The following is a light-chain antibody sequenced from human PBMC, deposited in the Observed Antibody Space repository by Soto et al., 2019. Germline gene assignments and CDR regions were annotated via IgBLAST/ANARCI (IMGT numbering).Light chain of an antibody. CDR3: QQFSGSLT. J-gene: IGKJ3*01. CDR2: GAS. V-gene: IGKV3-20*01. Sequence: EVVLTQSPGTLSLSPGESATLSCRASQNIYTGYLAWYQQKPGQAPRLPISGASDRATGIPDRFTGSGSGTDFTLTISRLEPEDFAVYYCQQFSGSLTFGPGTKVDIK. CDR1: QNIYTGY.